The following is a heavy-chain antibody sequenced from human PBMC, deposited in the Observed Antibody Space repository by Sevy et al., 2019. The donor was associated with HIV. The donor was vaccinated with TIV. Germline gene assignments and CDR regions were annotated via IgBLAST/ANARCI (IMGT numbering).Heavy chain of an antibody. D-gene: IGHD6-13*01. CDR2: ISYEGTET. V-gene: IGHV3-30-3*01. Sequence: GGSLRLSCAASGFAFSSHAMHWVRQAPGKGLEWVAVISYEGTETFYAASVEGRVTMSRDKSKNMLSLQINSLRPEDTAVYYCARDGGYSIKWYPLYWGQGTLVTVSS. CDR3: ARDGGYSIKWYPLY. CDR1: GFAFSSHA. J-gene: IGHJ4*02.